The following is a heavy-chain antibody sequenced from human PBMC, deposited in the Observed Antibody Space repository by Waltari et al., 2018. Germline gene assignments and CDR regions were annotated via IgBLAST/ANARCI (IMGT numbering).Heavy chain of an antibody. CDR2: ISWNSGSI. V-gene: IGHV3-9*03. Sequence: EVQLVESGGGLVQPGRSLRLSCAASGFTFDDYAMHWVRPAPGKGLEWVSGISWNSGSIGYADSVKGRFTISRDNAKNSLYLQMNSLRAEDMALYYCAKGGSGYYYYYMDVWGKGTTVTVSS. J-gene: IGHJ6*03. CDR3: AKGGSGYYYYYMDV. CDR1: GFTFDDYA. D-gene: IGHD3-16*01.